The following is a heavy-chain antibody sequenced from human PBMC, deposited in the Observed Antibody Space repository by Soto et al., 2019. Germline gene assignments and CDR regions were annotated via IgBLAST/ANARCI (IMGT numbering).Heavy chain of an antibody. Sequence: GGSLRLSCAASGFTFSNYAMHWVRQAPGKGLEWVAVISYDGSNKYYADSVKGRFTISRDNAKNTLYLQMNSLRAEDTAVYFCVRDQDSRGYCDFNLWGQG. D-gene: IGHD3-22*01. CDR1: GFTFSNYA. J-gene: IGHJ5*02. CDR2: ISYDGSNK. CDR3: VRDQDSRGYCDFNL. V-gene: IGHV3-30-3*01.